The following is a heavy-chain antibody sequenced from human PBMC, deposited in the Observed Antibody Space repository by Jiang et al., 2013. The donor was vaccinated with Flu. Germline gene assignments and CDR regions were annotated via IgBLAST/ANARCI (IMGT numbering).Heavy chain of an antibody. Sequence: ESGAEVMKPGASVKVSCRASGYTFTSYYLHWVRQAPGHGLEWMGIINPSGGSTTYSQKFQGRVIMTRDKSTSTVYMELSSLRSEDTAVYYCATFAGATGTFDYWGQGTLVTVSS. V-gene: IGHV1-46*01. CDR2: INPSGGST. J-gene: IGHJ4*02. D-gene: IGHD1-26*01. CDR1: GYTFTSYY. CDR3: ATFAGATGTFDY.